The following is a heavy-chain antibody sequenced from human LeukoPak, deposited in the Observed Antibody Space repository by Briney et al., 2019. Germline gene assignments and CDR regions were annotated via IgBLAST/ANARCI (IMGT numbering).Heavy chain of an antibody. D-gene: IGHD2-2*01. J-gene: IGHJ6*02. CDR1: GYTFTGYY. Sequence: ASVTVSCKASGYTFTGYYMHWVRQAPGQGLEWMGWINPNSGGTEYAQKFQGRVTMTRDTSITTAYMELSRLRSDDTAMYYCARDHCTRSSCYEDHYYGMDVWGQGTTVTVSS. CDR3: ARDHCTRSSCYEDHYYGMDV. CDR2: INPNSGGT. V-gene: IGHV1-2*02.